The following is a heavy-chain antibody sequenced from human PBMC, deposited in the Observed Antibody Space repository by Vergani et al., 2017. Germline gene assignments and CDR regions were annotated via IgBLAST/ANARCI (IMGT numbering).Heavy chain of an antibody. J-gene: IGHJ4*02. CDR1: GGSISSYY. D-gene: IGHD5-18*01. CDR3: ARENSFGGYSYGGYFDY. Sequence: QVQLQESGPGLVKPSETLSLTCTVSGGSISSYYWSWIRQPPGKGLEWIGYIYYSGSTNYHPSLKSRVTISVDTSKNQFSLKLSSVTAADTAVYYCARENSFGGYSYGGYFDYWGQGTLVTVSS. V-gene: IGHV4-59*01. CDR2: IYYSGST.